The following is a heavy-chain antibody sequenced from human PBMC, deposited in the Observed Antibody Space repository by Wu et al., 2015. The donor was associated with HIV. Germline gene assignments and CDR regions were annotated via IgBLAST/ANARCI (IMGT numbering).Heavy chain of an antibody. CDR1: GGTFSSYA. J-gene: IGHJ6*03. V-gene: IGHV1-69*12. CDR2: IIPIFGTA. Sequence: QVQLVQSGAEVKKPGSSVKVSCKASGGTFSSYAISWVRQAPGQGLEWMGGIIPIFGTANYAQKFQGRVTITADESTSTAYMELSSLRSEDTAVYYCARLGVRGYSFNYYIGRLGQRGPRSPSP. CDR3: ARLGVRGYSFNYYIGR. D-gene: IGHD5-18*01.